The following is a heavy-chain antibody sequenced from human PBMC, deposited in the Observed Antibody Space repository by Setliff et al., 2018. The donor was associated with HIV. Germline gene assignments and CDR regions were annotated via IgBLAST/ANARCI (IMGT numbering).Heavy chain of an antibody. CDR1: GFTFGDYA. V-gene: IGHV3-49*04. CDR3: SRDLGGGSRTRGFHYYAMDV. D-gene: IGHD2-15*01. Sequence: GGSLRLSCTASGFTFGDYAVSWVRQAPGKGLEWVGFIRRTDNGGTIEYAASVRGRFTISRDESGTIAYLQMNSLKTEDTGVYYCSRDLGGGSRTRGFHYYAMDVWGQGTTVTVSS. CDR2: IRRTDNGGTI. J-gene: IGHJ6*02.